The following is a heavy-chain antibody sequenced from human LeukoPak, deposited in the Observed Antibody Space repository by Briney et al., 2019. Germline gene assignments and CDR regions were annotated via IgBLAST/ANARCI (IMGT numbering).Heavy chain of an antibody. V-gene: IGHV4-59*08. CDR3: AGFFAGLGGRGT. CDR2: SGYSGVT. CDR1: GGSISSHH. D-gene: IGHD3/OR15-3a*01. Sequence: SATLSLTCIVAGGSISSHHWSWIRQPPGKGLEWIGYSGYSGVTNYNPYNPSLRSRVTISIDTSKNQFSLTLTSVTAADTAVYFCAGFFAGLGGRGTWGQGTQVTGAS. J-gene: IGHJ5*02.